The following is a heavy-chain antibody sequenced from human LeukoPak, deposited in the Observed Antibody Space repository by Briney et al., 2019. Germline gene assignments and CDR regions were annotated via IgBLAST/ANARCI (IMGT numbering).Heavy chain of an antibody. D-gene: IGHD5-24*01. CDR1: GFTFSNYE. CDR3: ARPLRMASIFDY. J-gene: IGHJ4*02. CDR2: IDGSGRTI. Sequence: GGALELSFAGSGFTFSNYEMEWGRPGPGGGAEGVSYIDGSGRTIYYGDSVEGRFTISRDNTKNSLFLLMHSLRAEDTAVYYCARPLRMASIFDYWGQGTLVTVSS. V-gene: IGHV3-48*03.